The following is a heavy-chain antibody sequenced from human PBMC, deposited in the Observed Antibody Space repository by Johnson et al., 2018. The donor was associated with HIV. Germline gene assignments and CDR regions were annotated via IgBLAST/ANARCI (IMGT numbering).Heavy chain of an antibody. CDR2: IYRGDST. Sequence: EWVSIIYRGDSTYYADSVTGRFTISRDNSKNTLYLQMNSLRAEDSAVYYCATGSLVVVGADGLLQLHDAFDIWGRGTKVTVSS. J-gene: IGHJ3*02. CDR3: ATGSLVVVGADGLLQLHDAFDI. V-gene: IGHV3-53*01. D-gene: IGHD2-15*01.